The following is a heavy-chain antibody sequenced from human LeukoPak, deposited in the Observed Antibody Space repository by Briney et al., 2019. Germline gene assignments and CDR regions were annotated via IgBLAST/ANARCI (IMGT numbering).Heavy chain of an antibody. CDR1: GFTFSSYG. D-gene: IGHD3-22*01. J-gene: IGHJ6*02. Sequence: PGGSLRLSCAASGFTFSSYGMHWVRQAPGKGLEWVAVIWYDGSNKYYADSVKGRFTISRDNSKNTLYLQMNSLRAEDTAVYYCARAYYYDSSGYVYYYYGMDVWGQGTTVTVSS. CDR3: ARAYYYDSSGYVYYYYGMDV. CDR2: IWYDGSNK. V-gene: IGHV3-33*01.